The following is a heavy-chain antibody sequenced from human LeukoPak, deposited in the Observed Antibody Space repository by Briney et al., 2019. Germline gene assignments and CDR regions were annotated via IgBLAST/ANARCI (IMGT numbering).Heavy chain of an antibody. CDR1: GGSISSGSYY. V-gene: IGHV4-61*02. CDR3: ARGWARGYDFWSDNWFDP. D-gene: IGHD3-3*01. CDR2: IYTSGST. J-gene: IGHJ5*02. Sequence: SETLSLTCTVSGGSISSGSYYWSWIRQPAGKGLEWIGRIYTSGSTNYIHSLKSRVTISVDTSKNQFSLKLSSVTAADTAVYYCARGWARGYDFWSDNWFDPWGQGTLVTVSS.